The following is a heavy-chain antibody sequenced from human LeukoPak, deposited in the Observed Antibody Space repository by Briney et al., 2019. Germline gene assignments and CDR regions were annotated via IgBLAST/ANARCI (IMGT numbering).Heavy chain of an antibody. V-gene: IGHV5-51*01. J-gene: IGHJ4*02. CDR3: ASPKWGGSYFYVY. D-gene: IGHD1-26*01. CDR1: GYSFTSYW. Sequence: GESLKISCKGSGYSFTSYWIGRVRQMPGKGLEWMGIIYPGDSDTRYSPSFQGQVTISADKSMSTAYLQWSSLKASDTAMYYCASPKWGGSYFYVYWGQGTLVTVSS. CDR2: IYPGDSDT.